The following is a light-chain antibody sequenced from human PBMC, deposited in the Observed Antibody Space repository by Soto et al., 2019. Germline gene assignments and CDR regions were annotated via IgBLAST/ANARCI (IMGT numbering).Light chain of an antibody. CDR3: SPYTSNSTLVV. V-gene: IGLV2-14*01. J-gene: IGLJ2*01. Sequence: QSALTQPASVSGSPGQSITSSFTGTSGDVCGYNYVSWYQLHTRKAPKLMIYELINLHSGVSNRCAGSKSGNPDSLTITGLQGEDEADYYCSPYTSNSTLVVFGAGTKLTVL. CDR1: SGDVCGYNY. CDR2: ELI.